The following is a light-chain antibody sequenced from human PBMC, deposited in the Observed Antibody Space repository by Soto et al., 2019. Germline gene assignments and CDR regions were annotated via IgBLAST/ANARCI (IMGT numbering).Light chain of an antibody. CDR3: AAWDDSHYV. V-gene: IGLV1-47*01. CDR2: RNN. CDR1: SSNIGSNY. J-gene: IGLJ1*01. Sequence: QSVLTQPPSASGTHGQRVTISCSGRSSNIGSNYVYWYQQLPGTAPKLLIYRNNQRPSGVPDRFSGSKSGTSASLAISGLRSEDEADYYCAAWDDSHYVFGTGTKVTVL.